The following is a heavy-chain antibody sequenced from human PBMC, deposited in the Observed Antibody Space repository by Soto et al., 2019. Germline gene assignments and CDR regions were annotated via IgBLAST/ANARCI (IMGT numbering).Heavy chain of an antibody. D-gene: IGHD5-12*01. CDR2: IYSGGNT. CDR1: GFSVSNNY. Sequence: EVQLVESGGGLVQPGGSLRLSCAASGFSVSNNYMSWVRQAPGKGLGWVSVIYSGGNTYYADSVKGRFTISRHNSKNTVYLQMSSLRAEDTAVYYCATDTQWLRLTYWGQGTLVTVSS. V-gene: IGHV3-53*04. J-gene: IGHJ4*02. CDR3: ATDTQWLRLTY.